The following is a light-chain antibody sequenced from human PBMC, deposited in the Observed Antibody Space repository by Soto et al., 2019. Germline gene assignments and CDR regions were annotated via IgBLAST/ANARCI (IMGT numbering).Light chain of an antibody. V-gene: IGKV3-20*01. CDR1: QSVSSTY. CDR3: QQYGGSPPFT. J-gene: IGKJ2*01. Sequence: EIVLTQSPGTLSLSPGERATLSCRASQSVSSTYIAWYQQNPGQAPRLLIYGASSRATGIPDRFSGSGSGTDFTLTISRLEPEDFAVYFCQQYGGSPPFTFGQGTKVELK. CDR2: GAS.